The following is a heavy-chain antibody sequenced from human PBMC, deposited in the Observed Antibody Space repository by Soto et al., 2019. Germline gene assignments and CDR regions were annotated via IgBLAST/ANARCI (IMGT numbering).Heavy chain of an antibody. J-gene: IGHJ6*02. D-gene: IGHD4-17*01. Sequence: QVYLVESGGGVVQPGTSLRLSCAASGFTFTDYGMHWVRQAPGKGLEWVAVISYDGGNKYYADSVKGRFTISRDNSKSTLYLQMGSLRAEDTAVYHCAKYYGETLGGVALWGQGTTVTVSS. CDR1: GFTFTDYG. CDR2: ISYDGGNK. CDR3: AKYYGETLGGVAL. V-gene: IGHV3-30*18.